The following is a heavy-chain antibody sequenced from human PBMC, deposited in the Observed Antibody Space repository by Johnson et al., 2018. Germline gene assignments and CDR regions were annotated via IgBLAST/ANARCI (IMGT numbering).Heavy chain of an antibody. CDR3: ARERRDSSGYSGAFDI. D-gene: IGHD3-22*01. J-gene: IGHJ3*02. CDR2: IYYSGST. Sequence: QVQLQESGPGLVKPSETLSLTCTVSGGSISSSSYYWGWIRQPPGKGLEWIGNIYYSGSTYYNPSLKSRVTISVDTSKNQFSLKLSSGTAADPAVYYCARERRDSSGYSGAFDIWGQGTMVTVSS. V-gene: IGHV4-39*07. CDR1: GGSISSSSYY.